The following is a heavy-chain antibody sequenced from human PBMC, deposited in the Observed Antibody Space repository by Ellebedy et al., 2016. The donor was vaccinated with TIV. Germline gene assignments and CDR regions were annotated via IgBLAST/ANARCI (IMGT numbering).Heavy chain of an antibody. V-gene: IGHV3-74*01. CDR1: GFSISSHR. CDR2: ISSDGSDT. J-gene: IGHJ3*02. D-gene: IGHD2-21*01. Sequence: PGGSLRLSCAASGFSISSHRMHWVRQAAGKGLVWVSHISSDGSDTSYAASVKGRFIISRDNAENTLDLQMSSLRAEDTALYYCARHSGGHGFDIWGQGTMVTVSP. CDR3: ARHSGGHGFDI.